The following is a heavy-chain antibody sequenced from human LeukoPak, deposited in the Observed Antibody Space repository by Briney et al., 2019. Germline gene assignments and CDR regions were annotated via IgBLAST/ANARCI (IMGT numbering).Heavy chain of an antibody. J-gene: IGHJ3*02. Sequence: VESLKISCKGSGYSFTSYWIGWVRQMPGKGLEWMGIIYPGDSDTRYSPSFQVQVTISADKSISTAYLQWSSLKASDTAMYYCARQRCSSTSCYFDAFDIWGQGTMLTVSS. V-gene: IGHV5-51*01. CDR3: ARQRCSSTSCYFDAFDI. CDR2: IYPGDSDT. D-gene: IGHD2-2*01. CDR1: GYSFTSYW.